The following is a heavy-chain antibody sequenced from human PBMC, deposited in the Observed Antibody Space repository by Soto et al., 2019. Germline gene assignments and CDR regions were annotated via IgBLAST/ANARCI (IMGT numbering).Heavy chain of an antibody. Sequence: SVKVSCKASGVTFNYTINWVRQAPGQGLEWMGRIIPILDIANYAQKFQGRVTITADKSTSTAHMELSSLGSEDTAVYYCASRIMTTVTPGAFDIWGQGTMVTVS. V-gene: IGHV1-69*02. CDR1: GVTFNYT. CDR3: ASRIMTTVTPGAFDI. J-gene: IGHJ3*02. CDR2: IIPILDIA. D-gene: IGHD4-4*01.